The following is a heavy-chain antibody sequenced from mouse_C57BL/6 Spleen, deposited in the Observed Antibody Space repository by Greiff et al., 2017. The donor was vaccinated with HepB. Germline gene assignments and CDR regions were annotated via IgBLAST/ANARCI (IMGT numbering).Heavy chain of an antibody. CDR1: GYTFTSYW. Sequence: EVKLQESGTVLARPGASVKMSCKTSGYTFTSYWMHWVKQRPGQGLEWIGAIYPGNSDTSYNQKFKGKAKLTAVTSASTAYMELSSLTNEDSAVYYCTRGERYDYDVGYYAMDYWGQGTSVTVSS. CDR2: IYPGNSDT. V-gene: IGHV1-5*01. J-gene: IGHJ4*01. D-gene: IGHD2-4*01. CDR3: TRGERYDYDVGYYAMDY.